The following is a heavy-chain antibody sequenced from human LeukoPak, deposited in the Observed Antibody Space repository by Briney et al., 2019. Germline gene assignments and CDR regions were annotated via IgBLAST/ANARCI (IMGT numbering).Heavy chain of an antibody. CDR1: GGSFSGYY. V-gene: IGHV4-34*01. Sequence: KPSETLSLTCAVYGGSFSGYYWSWIRQPPGKGLEWIGEINHSGSTNYNPSLKSRVTISVDTSKNQFSLKLSSVTAADTAVYYCARGPDILTGYYIRRGYFDYWGQGTLVTVSS. J-gene: IGHJ4*02. CDR2: INHSGST. D-gene: IGHD3-9*01. CDR3: ARGPDILTGYYIRRGYFDY.